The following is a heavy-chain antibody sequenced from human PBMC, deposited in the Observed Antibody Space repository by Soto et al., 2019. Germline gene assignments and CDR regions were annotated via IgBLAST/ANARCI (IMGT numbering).Heavy chain of an antibody. Sequence: EVQLLESGGGLVQPGGSLRLSCAASGFTFNRFAMTWVRQAPGKGLEWVSTIGASGDNTFYADSVKGRFTNSRDNSRDTRSLQMNRLRAEDTALYYCAKLGDCSGGTCYLDYYNGLHVWGQGTTVTVSS. CDR1: GFTFNRFA. V-gene: IGHV3-23*01. CDR2: IGASGDNT. J-gene: IGHJ6*02. D-gene: IGHD2-15*01. CDR3: AKLGDCSGGTCYLDYYNGLHV.